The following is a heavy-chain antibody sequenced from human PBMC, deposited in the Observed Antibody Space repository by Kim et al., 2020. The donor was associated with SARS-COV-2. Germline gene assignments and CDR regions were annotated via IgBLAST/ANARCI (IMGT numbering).Heavy chain of an antibody. D-gene: IGHD6-19*01. V-gene: IGHV4-39*01. CDR1: GGSISSSSYY. J-gene: IGHJ4*02. Sequence: SETLSLTCTVSGGSISSSSYYWGWIRQPPGKGLEWIGSIYYSGSTYYNPSLKSRVTISVDTSKNQFSLKLSSVTAADTAVYYCATLKQWLVLFDYWGQGTLVTVSS. CDR2: IYYSGST. CDR3: ATLKQWLVLFDY.